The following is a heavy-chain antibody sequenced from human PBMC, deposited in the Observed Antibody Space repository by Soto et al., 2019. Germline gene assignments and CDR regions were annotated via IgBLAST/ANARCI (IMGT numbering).Heavy chain of an antibody. CDR2: ISGSGGST. CDR1: GFTFSSYA. CDR3: AKDDIVLMVYGYYYGMDV. J-gene: IGHJ6*02. V-gene: IGHV3-23*01. Sequence: GGSLRLSCAASGFTFSSYAMSWVRQAPGKGLEWASAISGSGGSTYYADSVKGRFTISRDNSKNTLYLQMNSLRAEDTAVYYCAKDDIVLMVYGYYYGMDVWGQGTTGTV. D-gene: IGHD2-8*01.